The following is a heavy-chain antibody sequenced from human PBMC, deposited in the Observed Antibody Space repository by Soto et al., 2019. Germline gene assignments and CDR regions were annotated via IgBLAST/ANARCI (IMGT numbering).Heavy chain of an antibody. J-gene: IGHJ5*02. D-gene: IGHD2-15*01. CDR3: AREGPPDIAWFDP. Sequence: QVQLVQSGAEVKKPGSSVKVSCKASGGTFSIYTISWVRQAPGQGLEWMGGSANSAQKFQGRLTVTADESTSTFYLELGSLTSEDTAVYYCAREGPPDIAWFDPWGQGTLVSVSS. V-gene: IGHV1-69*01. CDR2: SA. CDR1: GGTFSIYT.